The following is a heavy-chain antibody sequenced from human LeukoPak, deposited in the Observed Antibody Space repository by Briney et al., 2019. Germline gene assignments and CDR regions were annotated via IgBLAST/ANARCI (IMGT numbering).Heavy chain of an antibody. D-gene: IGHD6-13*01. CDR2: VYYSGST. CDR1: GGSISTTNYY. CDR3: ARRSAAGTGKAFDI. Sequence: SETLSLTCTVSGGSISTTNYYWGWIRQSPGKGLEWFGCVYYSGSTYYNPSLKSRVTISVDKSKNQFSLKLSSVTAADTAVYYCARRSAAGTGKAFDIWGQGTMVTVSS. V-gene: IGHV4-39*07. J-gene: IGHJ3*02.